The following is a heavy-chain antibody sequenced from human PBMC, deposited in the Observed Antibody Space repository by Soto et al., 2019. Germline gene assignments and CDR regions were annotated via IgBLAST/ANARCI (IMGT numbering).Heavy chain of an antibody. CDR2: ISGSGGST. CDR3: AKEGGLSIAVVSPQRWQGYPGFDY. J-gene: IGHJ4*02. CDR1: GFTFSSYA. Sequence: GGSLRLSCAASGFTFSSYAMSWVRQAPGKGLEWVSAISGSGGSTYYADSVKGRFTISRDNSKNTLYLQMNSLRAEDTAVYYCAKEGGLSIAVVSPQRWQGYPGFDYWGQGTLVTVSS. D-gene: IGHD6-19*01. V-gene: IGHV3-23*01.